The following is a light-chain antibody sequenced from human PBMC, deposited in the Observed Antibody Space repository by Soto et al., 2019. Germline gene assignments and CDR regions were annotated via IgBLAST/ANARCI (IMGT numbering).Light chain of an antibody. Sequence: QPVLTQSPSASASLGASVKLTCTLSSGHSSYAIAWHQQQPEKGPRYLMKLNSDGSHSKGDGIPDRFSGSSSGAERYLTISSLQSEDEADYYCQTWDTGNHYVFGTGTKLTVL. CDR3: QTWDTGNHYV. CDR2: LNSDGSH. CDR1: SGHSSYA. V-gene: IGLV4-69*01. J-gene: IGLJ1*01.